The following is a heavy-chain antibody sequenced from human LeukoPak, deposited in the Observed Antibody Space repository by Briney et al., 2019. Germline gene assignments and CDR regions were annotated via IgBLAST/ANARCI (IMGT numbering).Heavy chain of an antibody. J-gene: IGHJ6*02. D-gene: IGHD2-15*01. CDR1: GFTFSSYA. Sequence: GGSLGLSCAASGFTFSSYAMSWVRQAPGKGLEWVSAISGSGGSTYYADSVKGRFTISRDSSKNTLYLQMNSLRAEDTAVYYCAKVGSPDYYYYGMDVWGQGTTVTVSS. CDR2: ISGSGGST. CDR3: AKVGSPDYYYYGMDV. V-gene: IGHV3-23*01.